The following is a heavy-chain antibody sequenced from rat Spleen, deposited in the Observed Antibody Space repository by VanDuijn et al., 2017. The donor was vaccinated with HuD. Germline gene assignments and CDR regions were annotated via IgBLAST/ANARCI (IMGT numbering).Heavy chain of an antibody. D-gene: IGHD1-2*01. CDR1: GFTFSDYY. J-gene: IGHJ3*01. Sequence: EVQLVESGGGLVQPGRSLKLSCAASGFTFSDYYMAWVRQAPKKGLEWVATIIYDGSDTYYRDSVKGRFTISRDNAKTTLNLQMDSLTSEDTATYYCASYFYSSYIPFAYWGQGTLVTVSS. CDR2: IIYDGSDT. CDR3: ASYFYSSYIPFAY. V-gene: IGHV5-7*01.